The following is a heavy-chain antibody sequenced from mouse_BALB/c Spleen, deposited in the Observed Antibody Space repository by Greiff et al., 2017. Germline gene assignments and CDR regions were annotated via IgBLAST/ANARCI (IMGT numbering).Heavy chain of an antibody. CDR3: TRDSGSSYGEGDYAMDY. CDR1: GFTFSSYT. D-gene: IGHD1-1*01. J-gene: IGHJ4*01. Sequence: EVKLMESGGGLVKPGGSLKLSCAASGFTFSSYTMSWVRQTPEKRLEWVATISSGGSYTYYPDSVKGRFTISRDNAKNTLYLQMSSLKSEDTAMYYCTRDSGSSYGEGDYAMDYWGQGTSVTVSS. V-gene: IGHV5-6-4*01. CDR2: ISSGGSYT.